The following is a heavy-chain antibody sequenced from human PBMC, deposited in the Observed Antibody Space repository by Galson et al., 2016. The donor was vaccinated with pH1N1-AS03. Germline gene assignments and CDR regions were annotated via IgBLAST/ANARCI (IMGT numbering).Heavy chain of an antibody. CDR2: ISGYNGQT. Sequence: SCKASGYTFTNFGITWVRQAPGQGLEWMGWISGYNGQTHYAQRFQGRVTLTTDTSTTTAYMELRSLRSDDTAVYYCVKDFWADDRGYWGQGTLVTVSS. D-gene: IGHD3-3*01. CDR3: VKDFWADDRGY. CDR1: GYTFTNFG. V-gene: IGHV1-18*01. J-gene: IGHJ4*02.